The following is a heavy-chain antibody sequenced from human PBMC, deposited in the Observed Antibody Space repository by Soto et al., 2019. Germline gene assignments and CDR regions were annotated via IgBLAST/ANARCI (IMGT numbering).Heavy chain of an antibody. CDR1: GFSLTTSGVG. D-gene: IGHD3-16*01. Sequence: QITLKESGPTLVKSTQTLTLTCTFSGFSLTTSGVGVGWIRQPPGEALEWLALIYWDEDKRYSPTLKSRLTITKDTSKNQVVLMMTNMDPVDTATYYCAHSLGEDWFDPWCQGTLVTVSS. CDR3: AHSLGEDWFDP. CDR2: IYWDEDK. J-gene: IGHJ5*02. V-gene: IGHV2-5*02.